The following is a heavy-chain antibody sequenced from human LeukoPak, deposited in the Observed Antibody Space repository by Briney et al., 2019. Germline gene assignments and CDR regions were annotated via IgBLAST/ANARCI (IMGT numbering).Heavy chain of an antibody. V-gene: IGHV3-30*02. J-gene: IGHJ6*03. CDR2: IRYDGSNK. D-gene: IGHD3-3*01. Sequence: GGSLRLSCAASGSTFSSYGMHWVRQAPGKGLEWVAFIRYDGSNKYYADSVKGRFTISRDNSKNTLYLQMNSLRAEDTAVYYCARGLEVYYYYMDVWGKGTTVTVSS. CDR1: GSTFSSYG. CDR3: ARGLEVYYYYMDV.